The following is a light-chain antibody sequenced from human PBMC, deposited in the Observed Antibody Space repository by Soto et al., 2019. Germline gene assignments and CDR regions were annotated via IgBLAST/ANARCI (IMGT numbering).Light chain of an antibody. CDR3: CSYAGSSTFYV. CDR2: EVS. Sequence: QSALTQPASVYGSPGQSITISCTETSSDVGSYNLVSWYQQHPGKAPKLMIYEVSKRPSGVSNRFSGSKSGNTASLTISGLQAEDEADYYCCSYAGSSTFYVFGPGTKVTVL. CDR1: SSDVGSYNL. J-gene: IGLJ1*01. V-gene: IGLV2-23*02.